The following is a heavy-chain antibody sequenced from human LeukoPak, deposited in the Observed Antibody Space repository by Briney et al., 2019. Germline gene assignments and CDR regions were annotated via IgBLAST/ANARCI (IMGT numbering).Heavy chain of an antibody. J-gene: IGHJ4*02. CDR1: GYTFTSYD. CDR2: MNPSSGNT. CDR3: ARSRFWGSYYGSPNYFDY. D-gene: IGHD3-16*01. V-gene: IGHV1-8*01. Sequence: GASVKVSCTATGYTFTSYDSNWVRQATGQGLEWLGWMNPSSGNTGYAQKFQGRVTMTRDTSISTAYMELSSLRSEDTAVYYGARSRFWGSYYGSPNYFDYWGQGTLVTVSS.